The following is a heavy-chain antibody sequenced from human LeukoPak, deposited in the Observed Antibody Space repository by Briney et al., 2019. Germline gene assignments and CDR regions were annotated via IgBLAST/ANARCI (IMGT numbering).Heavy chain of an antibody. V-gene: IGHV4-59*01. J-gene: IGHJ6*03. CDR2: IFYNGST. CDR3: ARATPNSYYYFYYMDV. CDR1: GDSISTYY. Sequence: SETLSLTCSVSGDSISTYYWNWIRQPPGKGPEWIGSIFYNGSTNYNPSLKSRVTISVDRSRIQFSLKPNSVTAADTAVYHCARATPNSYYYFYYMDVWGKGATVTVSS. D-gene: IGHD5-24*01.